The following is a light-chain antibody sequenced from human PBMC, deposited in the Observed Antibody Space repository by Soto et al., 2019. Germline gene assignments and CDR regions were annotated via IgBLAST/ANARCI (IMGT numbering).Light chain of an antibody. CDR2: WAS. Sequence: EIVMTQSQDSLAVSLGERATINCKSSQRVLYSSSNKDYLAWYQQKPGQPPKLLFYWASTRESGVPDRFSGSGSGTDFNFTISSLQAEDVAMYYCQQYYNTPLPFGGGTKVEIK. J-gene: IGKJ4*01. V-gene: IGKV4-1*01. CDR1: QRVLYSSSNKDY. CDR3: QQYYNTPLP.